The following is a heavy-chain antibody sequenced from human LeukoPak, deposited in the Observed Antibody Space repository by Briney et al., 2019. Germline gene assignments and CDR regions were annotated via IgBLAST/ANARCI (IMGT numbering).Heavy chain of an antibody. CDR2: ISGSGDSA. J-gene: IGHJ4*02. V-gene: IGHV3-23*01. CDR3: AKTYPYYYHTGGFFPFDS. D-gene: IGHD3-22*01. CDR1: GFTFSSYA. Sequence: QSGGSLRLSCAASGFTFSSYAMHWVRQAPGKGLECVSFISGSGDSADYADSVRGRFTISRDNSKNTLYLQMNSLRVEDTAVYYCAKTYPYYYHTGGFFPFDSWGQGTLVTVSS.